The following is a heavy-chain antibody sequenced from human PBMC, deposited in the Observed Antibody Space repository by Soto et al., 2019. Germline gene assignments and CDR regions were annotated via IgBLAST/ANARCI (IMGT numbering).Heavy chain of an antibody. CDR2: IYYSGST. CDR1: GGPTSSYY. V-gene: IGHV4-59*01. Sequence: SETLYLTCTVSGGPTSSYYWSWIRQPPGKGLEWIGYIYYSGSTNYNPSLKSRVSISEDTSNNEFSLQPSSVTAADTAVYYCARFLYGSGNYYFDYWGQGTLVT. CDR3: ARFLYGSGNYYFDY. J-gene: IGHJ4*02. D-gene: IGHD3-10*01.